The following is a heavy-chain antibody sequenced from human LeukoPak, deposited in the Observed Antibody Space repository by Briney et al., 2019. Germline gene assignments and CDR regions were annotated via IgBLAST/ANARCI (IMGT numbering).Heavy chain of an antibody. J-gene: IGHJ4*02. CDR2: ISYDGSNK. D-gene: IGHD3-9*01. CDR3: ASDPYDILTGYLDY. Sequence: PGRSLRLSCAASGFTFSSYATHWVRQAPGKGLEWVAVISYDGSNKYYADSVKGRFTISRDNSKNTLYLQMNSLRAEDTAVYYCASDPYDILTGYLDYWGQGTLVTVSS. CDR1: GFTFSSYA. V-gene: IGHV3-30*04.